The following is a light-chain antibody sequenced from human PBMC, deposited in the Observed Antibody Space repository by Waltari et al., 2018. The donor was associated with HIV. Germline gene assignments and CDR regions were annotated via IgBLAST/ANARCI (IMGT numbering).Light chain of an antibody. CDR2: DAS. J-gene: IGKJ1*01. V-gene: IGKV1-17*01. Sequence: DIQMTQSPSSLSAPVGDRVTITCRASQSIRHDLGWYQQKAGKAPKRLIYDASNLQSGVPARFSGTGSGTEFTLTISSLQPEDLATYYCLQHNTYPLTFGQGTKVAI. CDR3: LQHNTYPLT. CDR1: QSIRHD.